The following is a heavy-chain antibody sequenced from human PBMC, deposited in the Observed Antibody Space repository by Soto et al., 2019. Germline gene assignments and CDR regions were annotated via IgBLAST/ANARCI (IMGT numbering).Heavy chain of an antibody. CDR2: IYYSGST. V-gene: IGHV4-59*01. D-gene: IGHD3-9*01. J-gene: IGHJ4*02. CDR3: ARAGTSGYDILTGYSNHFDY. CDR1: GGSISSYY. Sequence: LSLTCTVSGGSISSYYWSWIRQPPGKGLEWIGYIYYSGSTNYNPSLKSRVTISVDTSKNQFSLKLSSVTAADTAVYYCARAGTSGYDILTGYSNHFDYWGQGTLVTVSS.